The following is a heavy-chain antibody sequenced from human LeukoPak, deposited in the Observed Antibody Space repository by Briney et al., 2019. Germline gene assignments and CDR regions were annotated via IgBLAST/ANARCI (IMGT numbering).Heavy chain of an antibody. CDR2: IRYDGSNK. CDR3: AKDITLADAFDI. J-gene: IGHJ3*02. V-gene: IGHV3-30*02. Sequence: GGSLRLSCAASGFTFSSYGMHWVRQAPGKGLEWVAFIRYDGSNKYYADSVKGRLTISRDNSKNTLYLQMNSLRAEDTAVYYCAKDITLADAFDIWGQGTMVTVSS. D-gene: IGHD1-14*01. CDR1: GFTFSSYG.